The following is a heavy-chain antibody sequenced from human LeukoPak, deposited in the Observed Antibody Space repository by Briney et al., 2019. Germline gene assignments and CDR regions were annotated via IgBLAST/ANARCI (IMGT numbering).Heavy chain of an antibody. CDR1: GFTVSAYG. CDR3: ARERSSWHTYGMDV. CDR2: ILFNGSNK. Sequence: GGSLRLSCAASGFTVSAYGMHWVRQAPGKGLEWVAVILFNGSNKHYAHSVKGRFTISRDNSKNTLSLQMNSLRAEDTAVYYCARERSSWHTYGMDVWGQGTSVTVSS. V-gene: IGHV3-33*01. J-gene: IGHJ6*02. D-gene: IGHD6-13*01.